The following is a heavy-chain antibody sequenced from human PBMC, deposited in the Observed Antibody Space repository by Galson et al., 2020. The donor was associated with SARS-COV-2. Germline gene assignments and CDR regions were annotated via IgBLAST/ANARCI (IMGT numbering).Heavy chain of an antibody. V-gene: IGHV4-61*02. CDR3: AREPGSSGWYYIMDY. CDR1: GGSISSGSYY. D-gene: IGHD6-19*01. J-gene: IGHJ4*02. CDR2: IYTSGST. Sequence: SETLSLTCTVSGGSISSGSYYWSWIRQPAGKGLEWIGRIYTSGSTNYNPSLKSRVTISVDTSKNQFSLKLSSVTAADTAVYYCAREPGSSGWYYIMDYWGQGTLVTVSS.